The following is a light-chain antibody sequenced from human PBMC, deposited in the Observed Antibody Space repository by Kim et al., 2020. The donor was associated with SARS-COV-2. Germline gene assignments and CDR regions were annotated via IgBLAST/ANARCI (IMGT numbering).Light chain of an antibody. CDR1: SWDSCYI. CDR2: LEGSGSY. V-gene: IGLV4-60*03. Sequence: VQLTLTLSSWDSCYIIAWHQQQPGKGPRYLMKLEGSGSYNKGSGVPDRFPGSSSGADRYLTISNLPSEDEADYYCETWDRNTWVFGGGTKLTVL. J-gene: IGLJ3*02. CDR3: ETWDRNTWV.